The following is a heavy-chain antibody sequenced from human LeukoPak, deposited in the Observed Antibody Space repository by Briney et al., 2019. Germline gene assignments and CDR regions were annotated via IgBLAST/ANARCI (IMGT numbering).Heavy chain of an antibody. D-gene: IGHD6-6*01. J-gene: IGHJ3*02. CDR2: INWNSNSI. CDR3: ARGNAGTAASRDAFDI. CDR1: GFTFDDYA. V-gene: IGHV3-9*03. Sequence: PGRSLRLSCAASGFTFDDYAMHWVRQAPGKGLEWVSGINWNSNSIGYADSVKGRFTISRDNAKKSLFLQMNSLRDEDMALYYCARGNAGTAASRDAFDIWGQGTLVTVSS.